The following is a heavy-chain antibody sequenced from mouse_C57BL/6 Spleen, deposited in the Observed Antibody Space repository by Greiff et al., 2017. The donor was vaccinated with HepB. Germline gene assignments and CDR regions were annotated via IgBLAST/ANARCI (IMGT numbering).Heavy chain of an antibody. J-gene: IGHJ3*01. Sequence: EVKVVESGGGLVKPGGSLKLSCAASGFTFSDYGMHWVRQAPEKGLEWVAYISSGSSTIYYADTVKGRFTISRDNAKNTLFLQMTSLRSEDTAMYYCARDLITTDAWFAHWGQGTLVTVSP. V-gene: IGHV5-17*01. CDR3: ARDLITTDAWFAH. CDR2: ISSGSSTI. D-gene: IGHD1-1*01. CDR1: GFTFSDYG.